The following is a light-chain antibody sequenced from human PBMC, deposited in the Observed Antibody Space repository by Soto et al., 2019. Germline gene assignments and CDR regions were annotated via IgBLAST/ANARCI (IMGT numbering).Light chain of an antibody. Sequence: EVGMTQSPATLSVSPGNRATLSCRASQSVSSNLAWYQQKPGQAPRLLIYGASTRATGIPARFSGSGSGTGFTLTISSLQSEDFAVYYCQQYNNWPSWTFGQGTKVDIK. CDR1: QSVSSN. V-gene: IGKV3-15*01. J-gene: IGKJ1*01. CDR2: GAS. CDR3: QQYNNWPSWT.